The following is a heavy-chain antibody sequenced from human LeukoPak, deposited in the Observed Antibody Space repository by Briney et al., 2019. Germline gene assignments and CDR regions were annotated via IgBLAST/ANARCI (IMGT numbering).Heavy chain of an antibody. Sequence: SETLSLTCAVYGGSFSGYYWSWIRQPPGKGLEWIGEINHGGSTNYSPSLKSRLTISVDTSKNQFSLKLSSLTAADTAVYYCARAHDGGNSRGLVDYWGQGTPVTVSS. V-gene: IGHV4-34*01. D-gene: IGHD4-23*01. CDR1: GGSFSGYY. CDR2: INHGGST. CDR3: ARAHDGGNSRGLVDY. J-gene: IGHJ4*02.